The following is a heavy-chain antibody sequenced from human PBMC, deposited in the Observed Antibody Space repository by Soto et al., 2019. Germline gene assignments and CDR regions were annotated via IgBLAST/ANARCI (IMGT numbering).Heavy chain of an antibody. CDR2: IYPADSDT. CDR1: VYSLSNYF. D-gene: IGHD1-1*01. Sequence: ESPKVSRMGSVYSLSNYFIGSGRRIPGKGLECMGMIYPADSDTTYSASFEGQVTISADRSISAAYLQWSGLKGSDAARHYCATHSWSPERTGATYFELGGQGSLVTVSS. CDR3: ATHSWSPERTGATYFEL. J-gene: IGHJ4*02. V-gene: IGHV5-51*01.